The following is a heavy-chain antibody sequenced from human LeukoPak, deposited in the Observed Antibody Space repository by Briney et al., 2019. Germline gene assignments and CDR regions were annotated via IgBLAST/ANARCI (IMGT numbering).Heavy chain of an antibody. Sequence: SETLSLTCTVSGGSISSSNYYWGWIRQPPGKGLEWIGTISYSGTTYYNPSLKSRVTISVDTSKKQFSLKLSSVTAADTAVYYCARARMYYDSSGYYPEGAFDIWGQGTMVTVSS. CDR1: GGSISSSNYY. V-gene: IGHV4-39*07. J-gene: IGHJ3*02. CDR2: ISYSGTT. CDR3: ARARMYYDSSGYYPEGAFDI. D-gene: IGHD3-22*01.